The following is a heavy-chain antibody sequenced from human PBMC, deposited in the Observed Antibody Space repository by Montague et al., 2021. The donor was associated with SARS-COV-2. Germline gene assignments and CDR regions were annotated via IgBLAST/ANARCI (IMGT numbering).Heavy chain of an antibody. CDR3: ARDRATTEDMCYGMDV. V-gene: IGHV4-59*12. CDR1: GGSISTYY. CDR2: TDYNGNT. Sequence: SETLSLTCTVSGGSISTYYWDWIRQPPGKGLEWIGNTDYNGNTTYNPSLKSRVTISVDTSTNQFSLYLTSVTAADAAVYYCARDRATTEDMCYGMDVWGPGTTVTVSS. D-gene: IGHD1-26*01. J-gene: IGHJ6*02.